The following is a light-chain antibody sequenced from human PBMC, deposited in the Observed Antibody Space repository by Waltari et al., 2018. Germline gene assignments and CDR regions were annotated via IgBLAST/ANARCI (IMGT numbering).Light chain of an antibody. J-gene: IGKJ1*01. CDR3: QQYNNWPPPT. V-gene: IGKV3-15*01. Sequence: ETVMTQSPATLSVSPGERATLSCRASQSVSSNLAWYQQKPGQAPRLLIYGASTRATGIPARFRGSGAGTEFTLTISSLQSEDFAVYYCQQYNNWPPPTFGQGTKVEIK. CDR1: QSVSSN. CDR2: GAS.